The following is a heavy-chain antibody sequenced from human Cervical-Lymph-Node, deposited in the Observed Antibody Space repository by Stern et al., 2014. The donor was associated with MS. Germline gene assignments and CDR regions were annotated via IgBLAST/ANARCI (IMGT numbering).Heavy chain of an antibody. CDR1: GGSISSNNSY. J-gene: IGHJ6*02. D-gene: IGHD4-17*01. CDR2: IYYSGST. Sequence: QVQLQESDPGLVKPSQTLSLTCTVSGGSISSNNSYWSWIRQPPGKGLEWIAYIYYSGSTYYNPSLKSRVTLSVDTSTNQFSLRLSSVTAADTAVYYCARAHYGDYPFYYYGMDVWGQGTTVTVSS. V-gene: IGHV4-30-4*01. CDR3: ARAHYGDYPFYYYGMDV.